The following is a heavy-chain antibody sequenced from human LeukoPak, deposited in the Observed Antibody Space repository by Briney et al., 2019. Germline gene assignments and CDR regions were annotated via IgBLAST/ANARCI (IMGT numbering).Heavy chain of an antibody. Sequence: GGSLRLSCAASGFTFSKAWMSCVPEAPGRGLEWVGHIKSKTDGGTTEYAARVKGRFTISRDDSKNTLYLQMNRLKTEDTAVYYCTTGATMIVVEEVDYWGQGTLVTVSS. D-gene: IGHD3-22*01. CDR3: TTGATMIVVEEVDY. V-gene: IGHV3-15*01. CDR1: GFTFSKAW. CDR2: IKSKTDGGTT. J-gene: IGHJ4*02.